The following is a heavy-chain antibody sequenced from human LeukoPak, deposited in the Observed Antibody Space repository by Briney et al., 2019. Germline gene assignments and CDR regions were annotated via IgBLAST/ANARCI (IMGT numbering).Heavy chain of an antibody. CDR1: GFTVSSNY. CDR3: AKVHYDSSGYYYPSYYFDY. Sequence: PGGSLRLSCAASGFTVSSNYMSWVRQAPGKGLEWVSVIYSGGSTYYADSVKGGFTISRDNSKNTLYLQMNSLRAEDTAVYYCAKVHYDSSGYYYPSYYFDYWGQGTLVTVSS. D-gene: IGHD3-22*01. J-gene: IGHJ4*02. CDR2: IYSGGST. V-gene: IGHV3-66*02.